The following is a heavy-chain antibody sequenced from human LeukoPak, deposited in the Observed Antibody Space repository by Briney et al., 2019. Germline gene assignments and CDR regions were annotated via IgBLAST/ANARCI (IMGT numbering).Heavy chain of an antibody. D-gene: IGHD2-15*01. J-gene: IGHJ6*04. Sequence: SETLSLTCAVSGYSISSGYYWGWTRQPPGKELEWIGSIYHSGSTYYNPSLKSRVTISVDTSKNQFSLKLSSVTAADTAVYYCARGYCSGGSCSYYGMDVWGKGTTVTVSS. CDR1: GYSISSGYY. CDR3: ARGYCSGGSCSYYGMDV. V-gene: IGHV4-38-2*01. CDR2: IYHSGST.